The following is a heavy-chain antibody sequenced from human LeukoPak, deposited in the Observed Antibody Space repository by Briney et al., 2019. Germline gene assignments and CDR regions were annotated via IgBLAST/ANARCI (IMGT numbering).Heavy chain of an antibody. Sequence: GGPLRLSWAASRFTFSSYSMNWVRQAPGKGLEWVSSIGSSCGYIYYADSVKGRFTISRDNAKNSLYLQMNSLRAEDTAVYYCARDRTTGSSGYYPIDYWGQGTLVTVSS. D-gene: IGHD3-22*01. J-gene: IGHJ4*02. V-gene: IGHV3-21*01. CDR1: RFTFSSYS. CDR2: IGSSCGYI. CDR3: ARDRTTGSSGYYPIDY.